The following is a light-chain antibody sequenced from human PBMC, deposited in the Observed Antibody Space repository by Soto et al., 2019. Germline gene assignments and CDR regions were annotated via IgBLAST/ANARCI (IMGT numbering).Light chain of an antibody. J-gene: IGLJ2*01. Sequence: QSVLTQAPSVSGAPGQRVTISCTGSSSNIGAGYVVHWYQQLPGTAPKLLIYGNSNRPSGVPDRFSGSKSGTSASLAITGLQAEDEADYYCQSYDSSLSGSVFGGGTKLIVL. V-gene: IGLV1-40*01. CDR1: SSNIGAGYV. CDR3: QSYDSSLSGSV. CDR2: GNS.